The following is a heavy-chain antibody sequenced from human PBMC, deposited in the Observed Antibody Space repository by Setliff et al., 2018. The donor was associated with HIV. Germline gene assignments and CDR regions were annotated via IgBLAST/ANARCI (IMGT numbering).Heavy chain of an antibody. D-gene: IGHD2-21*01. Sequence: SETLSLTCTVSGGFISNFYWSWIRQTPGKGLEWIGHIYNSGATNYNPSLKSRVTISLATSKTQFSLNLRSVTATDTAVYYCARNGPTKFPYDFWGRGTLVTVSS. J-gene: IGHJ2*01. V-gene: IGHV4-59*12. CDR1: GGFISNFY. CDR3: ARNGPTKFPYDF. CDR2: IYNSGAT.